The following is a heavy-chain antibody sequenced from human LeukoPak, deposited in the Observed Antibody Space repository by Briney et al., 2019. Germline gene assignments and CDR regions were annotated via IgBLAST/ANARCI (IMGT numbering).Heavy chain of an antibody. Sequence: GASVKVSCKASGYTFTGYYMHWVRQAPGQGLEWMGWINPNSGGTNYAQKFQGRVTMTRDTSISTAYMELSRLRSDDTAVYYCARPRFPYYRLSGAEYYYMDVWGKGTTVTISS. V-gene: IGHV1-2*02. CDR3: ARPRFPYYRLSGAEYYYMDV. CDR2: INPNSGGT. CDR1: GYTFTGYY. D-gene: IGHD3-10*01. J-gene: IGHJ6*03.